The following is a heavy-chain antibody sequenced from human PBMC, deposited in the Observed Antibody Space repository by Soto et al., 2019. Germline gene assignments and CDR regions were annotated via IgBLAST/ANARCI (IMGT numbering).Heavy chain of an antibody. CDR1: GFTFSTYA. J-gene: IGHJ2*01. Sequence: EVQLLESGGGLVQPGGSLRLSCAASGFTFSTYAMSWVRQAPGKGLEWVSGISGSGGSTFYADSVKGRFTISRDNSKNTLYIQMNSLRDEDTAVYYCATQRSGNWYCDRWGRGTLVTVS. CDR2: ISGSGGST. CDR3: ATQRSGNWYCDR. V-gene: IGHV3-23*01.